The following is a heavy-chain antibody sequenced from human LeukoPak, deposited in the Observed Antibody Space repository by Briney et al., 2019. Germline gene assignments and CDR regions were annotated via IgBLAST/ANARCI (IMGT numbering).Heavy chain of an antibody. J-gene: IGHJ4*02. Sequence: GGSLRLSRAASGFTFSSYSMNWVRQAPGKGLAWVSSISSSSSYIYYADSVKGRFTISRDNAKNSLYLQMNSLRAEDTAVYYCARGLGTTVTTDYWGQGTLVTVSS. D-gene: IGHD4-17*01. CDR2: ISSSSSYI. CDR1: GFTFSSYS. V-gene: IGHV3-21*01. CDR3: ARGLGTTVTTDY.